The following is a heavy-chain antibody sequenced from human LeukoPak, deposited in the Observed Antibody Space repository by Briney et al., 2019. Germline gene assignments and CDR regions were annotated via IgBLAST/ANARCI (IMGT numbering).Heavy chain of an antibody. CDR3: ARDRAESNWTNHTLFDS. D-gene: IGHD1/OR15-1a*01. Sequence: GGSLRLSCAASGFTVSSNEMGWVRQAPGKGLEWVSSISGGSTYYADSVKGRFTISRDNSKNTLYLQMNSLRVEDMAIYYCARDRAESNWTNHTLFDSWGQGTPVTVSS. CDR1: GFTVSSNE. J-gene: IGHJ4*02. V-gene: IGHV3-38-3*01. CDR2: ISGGST.